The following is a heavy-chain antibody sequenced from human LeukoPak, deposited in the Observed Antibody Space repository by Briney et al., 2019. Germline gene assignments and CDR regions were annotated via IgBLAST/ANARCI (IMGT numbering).Heavy chain of an antibody. CDR2: ISSSSSYI. CDR1: GFTFSSYS. V-gene: IGHV3-21*01. Sequence: GGSLRLSCAASGFTFSSYSMNWVRQAPGKGLEWVSSISSSSSYIYYADSVKGRFTISRDNAKNSLYLQMNSLRAEDTAVYYCARVVWGWDTAMPTPFDYWGQGTLVTVSS. CDR3: ARVVWGWDTAMPTPFDY. D-gene: IGHD5-18*01. J-gene: IGHJ4*02.